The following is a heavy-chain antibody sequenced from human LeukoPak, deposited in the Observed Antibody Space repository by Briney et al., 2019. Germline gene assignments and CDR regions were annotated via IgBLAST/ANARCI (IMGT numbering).Heavy chain of an antibody. CDR1: GFTLSSNY. CDR2: IYSGGST. V-gene: IGHV3-66*01. CDR3: ARGILGYCSGGSCHAPDY. D-gene: IGHD2-15*01. Sequence: GGSLRLSCAASGFTLSSNYMNWVRQAPGKGLEWVSVIYSGGSTYYADSVKGRFTISRDNAENTLYLQMNSLRAEDTAVYYCARGILGYCSGGSCHAPDYWGQGTLVTVSS. J-gene: IGHJ4*02.